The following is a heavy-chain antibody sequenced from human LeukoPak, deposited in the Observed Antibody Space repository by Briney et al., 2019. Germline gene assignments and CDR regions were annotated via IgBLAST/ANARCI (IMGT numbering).Heavy chain of an antibody. V-gene: IGHV1-69*13. CDR3: ARGLSRGHSSGWYGGSSGMDV. Sequence: SVKVSCKASGGTFSSYAISWVRQAPGQGLEWMGRIIPIFGIANYAQKFQGRVTITADESTSTAYMELSSLRSEDTAVYYCARGLSRGHSSGWYGGSSGMDVWGKGTTVTVSP. J-gene: IGHJ6*04. CDR1: GGTFSSYA. D-gene: IGHD6-19*01. CDR2: IIPIFGIA.